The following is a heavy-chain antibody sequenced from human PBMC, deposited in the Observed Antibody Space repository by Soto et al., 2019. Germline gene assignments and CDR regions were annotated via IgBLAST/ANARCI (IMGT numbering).Heavy chain of an antibody. Sequence: GGSLRLSCAASGFTFSSYSMNWVRQAPGKGLEWVSSISSSSSYIYYADSVKGRFTISRDNAKNSLYLQMNSLRAEDTAVYYCARVKKGSSGYDACDIWGQGTMVTVSS. D-gene: IGHD3-22*01. CDR1: GFTFSSYS. CDR2: ISSSSSYI. CDR3: ARVKKGSSGYDACDI. V-gene: IGHV3-21*01. J-gene: IGHJ3*02.